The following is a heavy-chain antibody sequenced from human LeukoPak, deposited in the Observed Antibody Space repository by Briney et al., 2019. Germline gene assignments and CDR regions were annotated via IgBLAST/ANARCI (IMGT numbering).Heavy chain of an antibody. D-gene: IGHD3-3*01. CDR3: ARGYYDFWSGSDPNFDY. CDR2: INPNSGGT. J-gene: IGHJ4*02. CDR1: GYTFTGYY. Sequence: ASVKVSRKASGYTFTGYYMHWVRQAPGQGLEWMGWINPNSGGTNYAQKFQGRVTMTRDTSISTAYMELSRLRSDDTAVYYCARGYYDFWSGSDPNFDYWRQGTLVTVSS. V-gene: IGHV1-2*02.